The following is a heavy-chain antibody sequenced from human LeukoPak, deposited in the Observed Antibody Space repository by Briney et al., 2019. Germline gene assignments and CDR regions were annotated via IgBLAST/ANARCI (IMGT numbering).Heavy chain of an antibody. Sequence: SSQTLSLTCTVSGGSISSGGYYWSWLRQHPGKGLEWIGYIYYSGSTYYNPSLESRITISVDTSKNQFSLKLSSVTAADTAVYYCARDRSYFGSISLWGQGTLVTVSS. V-gene: IGHV4-31*03. D-gene: IGHD1-26*01. CDR1: GGSISSGGYY. CDR3: ARDRSYFGSISL. J-gene: IGHJ4*02. CDR2: IYYSGST.